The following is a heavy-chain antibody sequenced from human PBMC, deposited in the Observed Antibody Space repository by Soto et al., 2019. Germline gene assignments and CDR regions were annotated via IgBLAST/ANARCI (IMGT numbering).Heavy chain of an antibody. D-gene: IGHD6-19*01. CDR2: ISSSSSYI. CDR1: GFTFSSYS. J-gene: IGHJ4*02. V-gene: IGHV3-21*01. CDR3: ERDSSGWLLVYYFDY. Sequence: GGSLRLSCAASGFTFSSYSMNWVRQAPGKGLEWVSSISSSSSYICYADSVKGRFTISRDNAKNSLYLQMNSLRAEDTAVYYCERDSSGWLLVYYFDYWGQGTLVTVSS.